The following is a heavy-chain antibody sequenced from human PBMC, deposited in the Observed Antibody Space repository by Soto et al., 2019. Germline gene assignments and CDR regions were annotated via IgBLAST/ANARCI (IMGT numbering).Heavy chain of an antibody. CDR1: GFTFSSHW. CDR2: VSGDGSVT. Sequence: GGSLRLSCVASGFTFSSHWMHWVRLAPGKGLVWVSRVSGDGSVTNYADSVEGRFTISRDNAKNTLYLQMNSLRDEDTAVYFCTRGASGYGNFDSWGQGTLVTVSS. V-gene: IGHV3-74*01. J-gene: IGHJ4*02. D-gene: IGHD5-12*01. CDR3: TRGASGYGNFDS.